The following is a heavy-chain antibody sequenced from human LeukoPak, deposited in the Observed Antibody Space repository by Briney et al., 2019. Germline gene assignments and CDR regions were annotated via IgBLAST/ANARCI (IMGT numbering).Heavy chain of an antibody. CDR1: GGSIGSYY. J-gene: IGHJ4*02. CDR2: IHYSGST. CDR3: ARDGVAGGFDY. V-gene: IGHV4-59*01. Sequence: SETLSLTCTVSGGSIGSYYWNWIRQAPGKGLEWIGYIHYSGSTNHNSALKSRVTISVDTSKNQYSLKLSSVTAADTAVYYCARDGVAGGFDYWGQGTLVTVS. D-gene: IGHD6-19*01.